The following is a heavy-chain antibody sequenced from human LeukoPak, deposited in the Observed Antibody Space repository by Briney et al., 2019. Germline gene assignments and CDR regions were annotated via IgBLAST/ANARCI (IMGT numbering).Heavy chain of an antibody. Sequence: GGSLRLSCAASGFTFSSYSMNWVRQAPGKGLEWVSSISSSSSYIYYADSVKGRFTISRDNAKNSLYLQMNSLRAEDTAVYYCARSASIGGYSYGAPDYWGQGTLVTVSS. CDR3: ARSASIGGYSYGAPDY. V-gene: IGHV3-21*01. J-gene: IGHJ4*02. CDR1: GFTFSSYS. D-gene: IGHD5-18*01. CDR2: ISSSSSYI.